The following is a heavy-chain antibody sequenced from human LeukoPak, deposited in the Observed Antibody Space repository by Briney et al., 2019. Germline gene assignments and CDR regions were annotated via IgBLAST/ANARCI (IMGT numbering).Heavy chain of an antibody. CDR1: GGSISSYY. Sequence: SETLSLTCTVSGGSISSYYWSWVRQPPGRGLEWIGYVYYSGNTNYNPSLKSRLTMSADRSRNQFSLNLNSVTAADTAVYYCARINWNYFDYWGQGILVTVAS. J-gene: IGHJ4*02. CDR3: ARINWNYFDY. V-gene: IGHV4-59*08. CDR2: VYYSGNT. D-gene: IGHD3-3*01.